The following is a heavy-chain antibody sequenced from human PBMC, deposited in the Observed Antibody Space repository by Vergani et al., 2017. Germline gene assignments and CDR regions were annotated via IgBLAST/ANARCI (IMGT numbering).Heavy chain of an antibody. D-gene: IGHD2-21*02. Sequence: QVQLQESGPGLVKPSETLSLTCTVSGGSISSYYWSWIRQPPGKGLEWIGYIYYSGSTYYNPSLKSRVTISVDTSKNQFSLKLSSVTAADTAVYYCARGGGDDYFDYWGQGTLVTVSS. V-gene: IGHV4-59*12. CDR1: GGSISSYY. CDR3: ARGGGDDYFDY. CDR2: IYYSGST. J-gene: IGHJ4*02.